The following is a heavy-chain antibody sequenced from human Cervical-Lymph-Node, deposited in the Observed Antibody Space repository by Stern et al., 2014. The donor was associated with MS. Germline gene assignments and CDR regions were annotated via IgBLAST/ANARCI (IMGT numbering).Heavy chain of an antibody. D-gene: IGHD3-16*02. CDR2: ISSSGTSV. J-gene: IGHJ4*02. Sequence: VHLVESGGGLVKPGGSLRLSCAASGFNFNDLYINWIRQSPGKGLEWIAYISSSGTSVHYADSVKGRFIVSRNKDSNSFYLQMDSLRVEDTAIYYCSTLVAHWGQGTLVTVSS. V-gene: IGHV3-11*01. CDR1: GFNFNDLY. CDR3: STLVAH.